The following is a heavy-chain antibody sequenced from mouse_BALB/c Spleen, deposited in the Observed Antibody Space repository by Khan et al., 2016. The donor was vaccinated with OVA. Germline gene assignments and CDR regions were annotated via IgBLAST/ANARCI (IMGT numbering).Heavy chain of an antibody. CDR3: TRSGYGSFVY. CDR1: RYTFTSYY. Sequence: VQLQESGAELVKPGASVKLSCKTSRYTFTSYYMYWVKQRPGQGLEWIGEINPSTGGTNFNEKFTSKATLTVDKSSSTAYMQLSSLTSEDSAVYYCTRSGYGSFVYWGQGTLVTVSA. V-gene: IGHV1S81*02. CDR2: INPSTGGT. J-gene: IGHJ3*01. D-gene: IGHD2-2*01.